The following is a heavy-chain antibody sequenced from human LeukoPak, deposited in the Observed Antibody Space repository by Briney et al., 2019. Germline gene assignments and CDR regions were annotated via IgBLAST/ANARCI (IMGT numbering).Heavy chain of an antibody. V-gene: IGHV3-66*02. Sequence: GGSLRLSCAASGFTVSSNYMSWVRQAPGKGLEWVSVIYSGGSTYYADSVKGRFIISRDNSKNTLYLQMNSLRAEDTAVYYCARGRYDSSGYYYYFDYWGQGTLVTVSS. D-gene: IGHD3-22*01. J-gene: IGHJ4*02. CDR2: IYSGGST. CDR3: ARGRYDSSGYYYYFDY. CDR1: GFTVSSNY.